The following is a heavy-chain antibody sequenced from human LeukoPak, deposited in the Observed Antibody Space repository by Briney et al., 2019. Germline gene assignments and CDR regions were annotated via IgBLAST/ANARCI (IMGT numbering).Heavy chain of an antibody. J-gene: IGHJ6*02. Sequence: PGGSLRLSCTASGFTFGDYALTWVRQAPGKGPEWLSFIRSKAYGGTTEYAASVKGRFTISRDGSKSIAYLQMNSLKTEDTAVYYCTRNVPDWNYAMDVWGQGTTVTVSS. CDR1: GFTFGDYA. V-gene: IGHV3-49*04. D-gene: IGHD3/OR15-3a*01. CDR3: TRNVPDWNYAMDV. CDR2: IRSKAYGGTT.